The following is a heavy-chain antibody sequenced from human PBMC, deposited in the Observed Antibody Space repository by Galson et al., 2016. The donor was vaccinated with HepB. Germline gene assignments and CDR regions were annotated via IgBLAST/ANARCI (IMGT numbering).Heavy chain of an antibody. CDR1: GFTFSNAW. V-gene: IGHV3-15*01. CDR3: TSDRDGGLDV. D-gene: IGHD3-10*01. Sequence: SLRLSCAASGFTFSNAWMSWVRQAPGKGLEFVGRIQRKIDGETRDYSPPVKGRFTISRDDSKNSLYLQMNSLEVEDTAVYYCTSDRDGGLDVWGQGTTVTVSS. CDR2: IQRKIDGETR. J-gene: IGHJ6*02.